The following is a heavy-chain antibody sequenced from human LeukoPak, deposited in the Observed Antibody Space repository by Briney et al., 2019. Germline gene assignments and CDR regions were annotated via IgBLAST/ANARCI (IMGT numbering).Heavy chain of an antibody. Sequence: PGGSLRLSCAASGFTFSSYAMSWVRQAPGKGLEWVSAISGSGGSTYYADSVKGRFTISRDNSKNTLYLQMNSLRAEDTAVYYCAKGLDIVVVVAAEGDWFDPWGQGTLVTVSS. CDR1: GFTFSSYA. CDR3: AKGLDIVVVVAAEGDWFDP. V-gene: IGHV3-23*01. CDR2: ISGSGGST. J-gene: IGHJ5*02. D-gene: IGHD2-15*01.